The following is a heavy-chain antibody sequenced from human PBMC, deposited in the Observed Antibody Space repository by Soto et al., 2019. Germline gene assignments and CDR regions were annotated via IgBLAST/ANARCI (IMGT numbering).Heavy chain of an antibody. J-gene: IGHJ4*01. V-gene: IGHV3-23*01. D-gene: IGHD2-2*01. CDR3: ARGGQYQQPYQFDF. Sequence: GGSLRLSCEASGFTFSNFGMSWVRQAPGKGLEWVSGLTGNGGTTYYADSVKGRFTISRDNSKNTLSLQMNSLRVDDTAVYYCARGGQYQQPYQFDFWGHGTLVTVSS. CDR1: GFTFSNFG. CDR2: LTGNGGTT.